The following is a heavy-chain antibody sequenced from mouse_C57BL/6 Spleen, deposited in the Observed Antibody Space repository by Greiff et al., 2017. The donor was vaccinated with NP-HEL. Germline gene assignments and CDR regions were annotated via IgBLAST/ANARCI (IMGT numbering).Heavy chain of an antibody. Sequence: EVKLVESGGGLVKPGGSLKLSCAASGFTFSSYAMSWVRQTPEKRLEWVATISDGGSYTYYPDNVKGRFTISRDNAKNNLYLQMSHLKSEDTAMYYCARAVTTEVAEDAMDYWGQGTSVTVSS. D-gene: IGHD1-1*01. CDR3: ARAVTTEVAEDAMDY. CDR1: GFTFSSYA. J-gene: IGHJ4*01. V-gene: IGHV5-4*03. CDR2: ISDGGSYT.